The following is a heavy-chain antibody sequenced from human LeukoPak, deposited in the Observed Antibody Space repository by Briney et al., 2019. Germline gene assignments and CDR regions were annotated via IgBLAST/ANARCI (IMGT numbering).Heavy chain of an antibody. D-gene: IGHD3-22*01. CDR2: IFYSGST. V-gene: IGHV4-59*08. Sequence: TSETLSLTCTVSSASIKSYYWSWIRQPPVKGLEWIGYIFYSGSTNYNPSLKSRVTISVDTSKNQFSLNLSSVTAADTAVYYCARHSPFYYDSSGYRAFDIWGQGTMVTVSS. CDR1: SASIKSYY. J-gene: IGHJ3*02. CDR3: ARHSPFYYDSSGYRAFDI.